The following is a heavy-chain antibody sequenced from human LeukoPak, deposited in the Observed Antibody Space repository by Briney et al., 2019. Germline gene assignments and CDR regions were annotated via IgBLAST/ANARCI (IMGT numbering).Heavy chain of an antibody. D-gene: IGHD3-10*01. CDR1: GFTFSSYS. CDR2: ISSSSSMI. CDR3: ARYYGSGRGYYGLDV. V-gene: IGHV3-48*01. J-gene: IGHJ6*02. Sequence: GGSLRLSCAASGFTFSSYSMNWVRQAPGKGLEWVSYISSSSSMIYYADSVKGRFTISRDNAKNSLYLQMNSLRAEDTAVYYCARYYGSGRGYYGLDVWGQGTTVTVSS.